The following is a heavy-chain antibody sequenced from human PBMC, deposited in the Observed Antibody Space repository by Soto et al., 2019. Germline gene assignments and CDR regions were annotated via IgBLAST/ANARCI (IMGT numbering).Heavy chain of an antibody. CDR3: ARSDIVATTSMDV. CDR1: GGTFSSYT. D-gene: IGHD5-12*01. Sequence: SVKVSCKASGGTFSSYTISWVRQAPGQGLEWMGRIIPILGIANYAQKFQGRVTITADKSTSTAYMELSSLRSEDTAVYYCARSDIVATTSMDVWGQGTTVTVS. J-gene: IGHJ6*02. V-gene: IGHV1-69*02. CDR2: IIPILGIA.